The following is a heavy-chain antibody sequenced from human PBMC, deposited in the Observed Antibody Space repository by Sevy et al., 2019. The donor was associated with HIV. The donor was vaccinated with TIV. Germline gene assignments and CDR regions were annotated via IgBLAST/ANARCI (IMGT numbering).Heavy chain of an antibody. CDR2: IYHTGST. Sequence: SETLSLTCAVSGGYLSNGIYSWNWIRQPPGKGREWIGYIYHTGSTSYNPSLKSRVTISVDRSKNQFSLKLRSVTAADTAVYFCAGDNGDYPYYFDHWGQGTLVTVSS. CDR1: GGYLSNGIYS. V-gene: IGHV4-30-2*01. J-gene: IGHJ4*02. CDR3: AGDNGDYPYYFDH. D-gene: IGHD4-17*01.